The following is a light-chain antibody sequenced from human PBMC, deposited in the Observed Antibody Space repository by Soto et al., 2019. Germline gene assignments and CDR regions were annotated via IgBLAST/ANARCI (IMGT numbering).Light chain of an antibody. CDR1: SSDVGGYNY. J-gene: IGLJ1*01. V-gene: IGLV2-8*01. CDR2: AVS. CDR3: SSYTSSSTLYV. Sequence: QSALTQPPSASGSPGQSVTISCTGTSSDVGGYNYVSWYQQHAGKAPKLMIYAVSKRPSGVPDRFSGSKSGNTASLTVSGLQAEDEADYYCSSYTSSSTLYVFGTGTKLTVL.